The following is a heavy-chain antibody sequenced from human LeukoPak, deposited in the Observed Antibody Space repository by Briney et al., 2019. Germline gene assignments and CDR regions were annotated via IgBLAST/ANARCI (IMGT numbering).Heavy chain of an antibody. CDR2: IYYSGST. CDR3: ARDRSSWFYPEYYFDY. CDR1: GGSISSSSYY. D-gene: IGHD6-13*01. J-gene: IGHJ4*02. V-gene: IGHV4-39*07. Sequence: PSETLSLTCTVSGGSISSSSYYWGWIRQPPGKGLEWIGSIYYSGSTYYNPSLKSRVTISVDTSKNQFSLKLSSVTAADTAVYYCARDRSSWFYPEYYFDYWGQGTLVTVSS.